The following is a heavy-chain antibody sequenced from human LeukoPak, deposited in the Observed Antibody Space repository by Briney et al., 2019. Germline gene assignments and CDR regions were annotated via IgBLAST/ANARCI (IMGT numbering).Heavy chain of an antibody. CDR2: IYYSGNT. CDR1: GGSITNVNYF. V-gene: IGHV4-31*03. D-gene: IGHD2-15*01. CDR3: ARDVGFCSGGSCYPYNWFDP. Sequence: SQTLSLTCTVSGGSITNVNYFWSWIRQHPGKGLEWIGYIYYSGNTYYNPSLKSRVTMSVDTSKNQFSLKLTSMTAADTAVYHCARDVGFCSGGSCYPYNWFDPWGQGTLVTVSS. J-gene: IGHJ5*02.